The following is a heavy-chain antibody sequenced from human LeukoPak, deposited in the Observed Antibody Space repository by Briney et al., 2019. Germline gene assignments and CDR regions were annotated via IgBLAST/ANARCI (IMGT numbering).Heavy chain of an antibody. Sequence: SQSLSLTCTAAGGSISRYYWSWIRQPPGEGLEWIGYIYYSGSTNYNPSLKSRVTISVHTSKNQFSLKLSSVTAADTAVYYCARDASVAGGFDYWGQGTLVTVSS. CDR3: ARDASVAGGFDY. V-gene: IGHV4-59*01. J-gene: IGHJ4*02. D-gene: IGHD6-19*01. CDR1: GGSISRYY. CDR2: IYYSGST.